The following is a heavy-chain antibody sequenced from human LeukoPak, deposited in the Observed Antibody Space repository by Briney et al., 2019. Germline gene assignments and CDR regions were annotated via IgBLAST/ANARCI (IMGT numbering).Heavy chain of an antibody. CDR1: GGSISSGSYY. CDR2: IYTSGST. V-gene: IGHV4-61*02. Sequence: PSETLSLTCTVSGGSISSGSYYWSWIRQPAGKGLEWIGRIYTSGSTNYNPSLKSRVTISVDTSKNQFSLKLSSVTAADTAVYYCARHQTAGTTIFGVVTVGAFDIWGQGTMVTVSS. CDR3: ARHQTAGTTIFGVVTVGAFDI. D-gene: IGHD3-3*01. J-gene: IGHJ3*02.